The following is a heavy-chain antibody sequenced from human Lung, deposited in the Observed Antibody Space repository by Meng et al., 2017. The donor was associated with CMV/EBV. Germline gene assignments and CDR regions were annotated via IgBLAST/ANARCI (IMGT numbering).Heavy chain of an antibody. D-gene: IGHD1-1*01. CDR3: ARGRYELIWGLFDP. Sequence: QVKLVQSGGEVKKPGASVKVSCKASGYTFTGYYIHWVRQAPGQGLEWMGWINPNTGGTKYAQKFQGWVTLTRDTSISTAYMELSRLRSDDTAVYYCARGRYELIWGLFDPWGQGTLVTVSS. J-gene: IGHJ5*02. CDR1: GYTFTGYY. CDR2: INPNTGGT. V-gene: IGHV1-2*04.